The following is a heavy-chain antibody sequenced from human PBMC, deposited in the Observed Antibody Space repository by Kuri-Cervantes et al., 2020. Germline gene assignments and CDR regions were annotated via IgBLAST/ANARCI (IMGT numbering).Heavy chain of an antibody. CDR3: ARTGNLAVAGNY. V-gene: IGHV3-30*03. Sequence: GESLKISCAASGFTFSSYGMHWVRQAPGKGLEWVAVISYDGSNKYYADSVKGRFTISRDNAKNSLYLQMNSLRDEDTAVYYCARTGNLAVAGNYWGQGTLVTVSS. CDR2: ISYDGSNK. J-gene: IGHJ4*02. D-gene: IGHD6-19*01. CDR1: GFTFSSYG.